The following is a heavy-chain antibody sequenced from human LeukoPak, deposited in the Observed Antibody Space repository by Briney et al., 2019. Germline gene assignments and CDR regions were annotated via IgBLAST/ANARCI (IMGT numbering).Heavy chain of an antibody. D-gene: IGHD3-10*01. CDR1: GASISSSGHF. CDR3: VRDNTDFRGVFRTSQKFDVFDI. J-gene: IGHJ3*02. Sequence: PSETLSLTCSVSGASISSSGHFWGWIRQPPGKGLEWIGSIYNSGTTHYNPSLKSRVTISVDTTKNQFSLKLTSVTAADTAVFYCVRDNTDFRGVFRTSQKFDVFDIWGQGTVVTVSS. V-gene: IGHV4-39*02. CDR2: IYNSGTT.